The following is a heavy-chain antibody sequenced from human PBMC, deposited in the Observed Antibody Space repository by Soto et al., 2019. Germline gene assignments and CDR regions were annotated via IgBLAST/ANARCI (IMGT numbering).Heavy chain of an antibody. CDR3: AMGPYCSGGSCYSGGAFDI. CDR2: IMPIFGTA. D-gene: IGHD2-15*01. V-gene: IGHV1-69*01. J-gene: IGHJ3*02. Sequence: QVQLVQSGAEVKKPGSSVKVSCKASGGTFSSYAISWVRQAPGQGLEWLGGIMPIFGTANYAQKFQGRVTITADESTSTAYMELSSLRSEDTAVYYCAMGPYCSGGSCYSGGAFDIWGQGTMVTVSS. CDR1: GGTFSSYA.